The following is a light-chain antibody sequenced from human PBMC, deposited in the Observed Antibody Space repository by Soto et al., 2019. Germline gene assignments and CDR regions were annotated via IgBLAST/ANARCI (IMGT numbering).Light chain of an antibody. CDR2: EVT. V-gene: IGLV2-14*01. CDR1: SSDIGIYKY. CDR3: SSYTTSSTRV. J-gene: IGLJ1*01. Sequence: QSALTQPASVSGSPGQSIAISCTGSSSDIGIYKYVSWYQQHPGKVPKLIIYEVTNRPSGDSNRFSGSKSGNTASLTISGLQAEDEADYYCSSYTTSSTRVFGPGTKVTVL.